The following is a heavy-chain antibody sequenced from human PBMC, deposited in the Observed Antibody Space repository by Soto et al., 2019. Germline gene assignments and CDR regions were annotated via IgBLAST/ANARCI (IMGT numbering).Heavy chain of an antibody. J-gene: IGHJ5*02. Sequence: SETLSLTCTVSGGSISSSSYYWGWIRQPPGKGLEWIGSIYYSGSTNYNPSLKSRVTISVDTSKNQFSLKLSSVTAADTAVYYCARDPDYDWFDPWGQGTLVTVSS. CDR2: IYYSGST. CDR1: GGSISSSSYY. V-gene: IGHV4-39*02. D-gene: IGHD3-16*01. CDR3: ARDPDYDWFDP.